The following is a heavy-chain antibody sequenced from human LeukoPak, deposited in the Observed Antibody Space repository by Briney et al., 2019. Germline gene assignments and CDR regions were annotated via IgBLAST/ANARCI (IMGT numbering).Heavy chain of an antibody. D-gene: IGHD3-10*01. Sequence: SVKVSCKASGGTFSSYAISWVRQAPGQGLEWMGGIIPIFGTANYAQKFQGRVTITADESTSTAYMELSSLRSEDTAVYYCARAYGPTAPPDYWGQGTLVTVSS. V-gene: IGHV1-69*13. J-gene: IGHJ4*02. CDR2: IIPIFGTA. CDR1: GGTFSSYA. CDR3: ARAYGPTAPPDY.